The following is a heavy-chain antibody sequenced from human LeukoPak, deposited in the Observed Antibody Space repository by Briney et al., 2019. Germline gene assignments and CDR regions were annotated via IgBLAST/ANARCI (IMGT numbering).Heavy chain of an antibody. J-gene: IGHJ4*02. CDR1: GFTFSSYA. D-gene: IGHD6-19*01. CDR2: ISGSGGST. CDR3: AKCLGNGWYASSD. Sequence: PGGSLRLSCAASGFTFSSYAMNWVRQAPGKGLEWVSAISGSGGSTYYADSVTGRFTISRDNSKNTLYLQMNSLRAEDTAVYYCAKCLGNGWYASSDWGQGTLVTVSS. V-gene: IGHV3-23*01.